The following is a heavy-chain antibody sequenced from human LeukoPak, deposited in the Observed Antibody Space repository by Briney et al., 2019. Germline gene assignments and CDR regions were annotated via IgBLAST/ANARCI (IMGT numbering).Heavy chain of an antibody. D-gene: IGHD3-10*01. CDR1: GFTFTNYW. V-gene: IGHV3-7*01. J-gene: IGHJ6*02. CDR3: ARGLWFGEFHYYYYGMDV. CDR2: IKQDGSQK. Sequence: GGSLRLSCVASGFTFTNYWMNWVRQAPGKGLEWVASIKQDGSQKSYVDSVKGRFTISRDNAKNSLSLQMDSLRAEDTAVYYCARGLWFGEFHYYYYGMDVWGQGTTVTVSS.